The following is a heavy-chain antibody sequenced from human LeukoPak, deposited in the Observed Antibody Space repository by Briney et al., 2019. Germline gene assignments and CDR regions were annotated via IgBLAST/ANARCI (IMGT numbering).Heavy chain of an antibody. CDR1: GGTFSSYA. CDR3: ARDREKMATNP. Sequence: SVKVSCKASGGTFSSYAISWVRQAPGQGLEWMGRIIPILGIANYAQKFQGRVTITADKSTSTAYMELSSLRSEDTAVYYCARDREKMATNPWGQGTLVTVSS. V-gene: IGHV1-69*04. D-gene: IGHD5-24*01. CDR2: IIPILGIA. J-gene: IGHJ5*02.